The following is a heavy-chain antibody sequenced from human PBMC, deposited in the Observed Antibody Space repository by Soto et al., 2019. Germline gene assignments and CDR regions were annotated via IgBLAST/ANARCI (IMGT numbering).Heavy chain of an antibody. V-gene: IGHV4-34*01. D-gene: IGHD3-3*01. Sequence: SETLSLTCAVYGGSFSGYYWSWIRQPPGKGLEWIGEINHSGSTNYNPSLKSRVTISVDTSKNQFSLKLSSVTAADTAVYYCARRGITIFGVVIRRWFDPWGQGTLVTVSS. CDR3: ARRGITIFGVVIRRWFDP. CDR1: GGSFSGYY. CDR2: INHSGST. J-gene: IGHJ5*02.